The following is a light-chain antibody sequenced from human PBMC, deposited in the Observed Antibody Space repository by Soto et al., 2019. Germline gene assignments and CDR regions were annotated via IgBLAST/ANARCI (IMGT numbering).Light chain of an antibody. CDR2: EAA. CDR3: PSYTSTSTLV. J-gene: IGLJ2*01. V-gene: IGLV2-14*01. Sequence: QSVLTQPASVSGSPGQSITISCTGTSNDIGANDYVSWYQHHPGQAPKILIYEAANRPSGVSHRFSGSKSGTTASLTISGLQAEDEADYFCPSYTSTSTLVFGGGTKLTVL. CDR1: SNDIGANDY.